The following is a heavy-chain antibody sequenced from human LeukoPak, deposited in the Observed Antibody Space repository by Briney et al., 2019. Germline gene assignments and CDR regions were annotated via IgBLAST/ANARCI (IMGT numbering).Heavy chain of an antibody. J-gene: IGHJ4*02. CDR3: AKDGWYCSGGSCYSFDY. D-gene: IGHD2-15*01. V-gene: IGHV3-23*01. CDR1: GFTFSSYA. Sequence: PGGSLRLSCAASGFTFSSYAMSWVRQAPGKGLEWVSAISGSGGSTYYADSVKGRFTISRDNSKNTLYLQMNSLSAEDTAVYYCAKDGWYCSGGSCYSFDYWGQGTLVTVSS. CDR2: ISGSGGST.